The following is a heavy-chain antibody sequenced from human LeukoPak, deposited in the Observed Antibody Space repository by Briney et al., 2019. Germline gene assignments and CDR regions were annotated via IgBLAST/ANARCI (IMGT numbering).Heavy chain of an antibody. CDR2: IYHSGST. CDR3: ARSNIYSSNWKFDY. CDR1: GGSISSYY. V-gene: IGHV4-59*08. D-gene: IGHD6-13*01. J-gene: IGHJ4*02. Sequence: SETLSLTCSVSGGSISSYYWSWIRQPPGKGLEWIGYIYHSGSTNYNPSLRSRVTISVDTSKNQFSLKLSSVTAADTAVYYCARSNIYSSNWKFDYWGQGTLVAVSS.